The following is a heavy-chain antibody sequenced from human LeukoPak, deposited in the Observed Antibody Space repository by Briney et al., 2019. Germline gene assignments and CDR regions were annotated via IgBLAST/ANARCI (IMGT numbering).Heavy chain of an antibody. CDR2: VYTNGQT. Sequence: SETLSLTCTVSGDSITSGTYYWTWIRQPAGKGLEWIGRVYTNGQTNYKPSLKSRVSISLDTSKNHFSLRLSSVTATDTAVYYCARGGYSSSWYGRPANWFDPWGQGTLVTVSS. J-gene: IGHJ5*02. D-gene: IGHD6-13*01. CDR3: ARGGYSSSWYGRPANWFDP. CDR1: GDSITSGTYY. V-gene: IGHV4-61*02.